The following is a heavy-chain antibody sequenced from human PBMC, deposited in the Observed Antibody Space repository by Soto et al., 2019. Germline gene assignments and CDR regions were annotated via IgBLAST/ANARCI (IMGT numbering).Heavy chain of an antibody. J-gene: IGHJ4*02. V-gene: IGHV4-59*08. Sequence: QVPLQESGPGLVKPSETLSLTCTVSGGSISTYYWNWIRQPPGKGLEWIGYIYYGGSANYNPSLKSRVTISVDTSKKQFSLKLSSVTAADTAVYYCARGGHCTNGVCSALDYWGQGTLVTVSS. CDR2: IYYGGSA. CDR1: GGSISTYY. CDR3: ARGGHCTNGVCSALDY. D-gene: IGHD2-8*01.